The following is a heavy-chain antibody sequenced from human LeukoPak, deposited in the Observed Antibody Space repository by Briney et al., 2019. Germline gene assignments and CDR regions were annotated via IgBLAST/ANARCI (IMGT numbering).Heavy chain of an antibody. CDR1: GGTFSSYA. CDR2: IIPIFGTA. V-gene: IGHV1-69*13. Sequence: ASVKVSCKASGGTFSSYAISWVRQAPGQGLEWMGGIIPIFGTANYAQKFQGRVTITADESTSTAYMELSSLRSEDTAGYYCARALGGYDWGPDGGAFDIWGQGTMVTVSS. CDR3: ARALGGYDWGPDGGAFDI. D-gene: IGHD5-12*01. J-gene: IGHJ3*02.